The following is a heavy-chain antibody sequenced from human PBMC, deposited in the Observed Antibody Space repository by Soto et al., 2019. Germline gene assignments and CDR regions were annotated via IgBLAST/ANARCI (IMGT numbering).Heavy chain of an antibody. CDR3: ARDDAFDNENGFDM. D-gene: IGHD3-3*02. V-gene: IGHV3-33*01. Sequence: GGSLRLSCAVSGFPFSFYGLHWVRQSPGKGLEWLGVIVSDGSAIYHADSLEGRFFISRDNSKDILYLQMNSLRVEDTAVYYCARDDAFDNENGFDMWGQGTMVTVSS. CDR2: IVSDGSAI. CDR1: GFPFSFYG. J-gene: IGHJ3*02.